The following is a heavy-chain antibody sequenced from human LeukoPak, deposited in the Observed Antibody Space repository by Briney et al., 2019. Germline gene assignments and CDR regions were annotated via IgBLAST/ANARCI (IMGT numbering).Heavy chain of an antibody. CDR1: GGSISSGDYY. Sequence: PSETLSLTCTLSGGSISSGDYYWSWIRQPPGKGLEWIGYIYYSGSTYYSPALKIRVTISVDTSKNQFSLKLSSVTAADTAVYYCARTFRESYYDFWSGYSTLDYWGQGTLVTVSS. CDR2: IYYSGST. D-gene: IGHD3-3*01. V-gene: IGHV4-30-4*08. CDR3: ARTFRESYYDFWSGYSTLDY. J-gene: IGHJ4*02.